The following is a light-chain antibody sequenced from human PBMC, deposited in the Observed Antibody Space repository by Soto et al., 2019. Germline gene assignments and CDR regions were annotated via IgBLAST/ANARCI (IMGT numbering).Light chain of an antibody. CDR3: SSYAGSSNV. CDR2: EVN. CDR1: SSDVGGYNY. V-gene: IGLV2-8*01. Sequence: QSALTQPPSASGSPGQSVAISCTVTSSDVGGYNYVSWYQQHPGKAPKLMIYEVNKRPSGVPDRFPGSKSGNTASLTVSGLQAEDEADYYCSSYAGSSNVFGTGTKVTVL. J-gene: IGLJ1*01.